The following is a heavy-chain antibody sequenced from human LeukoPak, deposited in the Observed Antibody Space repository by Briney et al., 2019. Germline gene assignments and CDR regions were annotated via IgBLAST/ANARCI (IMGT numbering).Heavy chain of an antibody. J-gene: IGHJ4*02. D-gene: IGHD3-10*01. CDR1: GFTFSSYG. CDR3: TTYGSGRKFDY. Sequence: GGSLRLSCAASGFTFSSYGMSWVRQAPGKGLEWVGRIESKTDGGTTDYAALVKGRFTISRDDSTNTLYLQMNSLKSEDTAVYYCTTYGSGRKFDYWGQGVLVTVSS. CDR2: IESKTDGGTT. V-gene: IGHV3-15*04.